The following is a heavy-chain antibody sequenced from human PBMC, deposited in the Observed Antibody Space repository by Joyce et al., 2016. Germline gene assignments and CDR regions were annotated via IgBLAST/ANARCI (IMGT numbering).Heavy chain of an antibody. CDR2: IIPTFGKP. CDR1: GGTFSMND. V-gene: IGHV1-69*01. Sequence: QVQLRQSGAEVKKPGSSVKVSCETSGGTFSMNDMNWVRQAPGQGLEWKGGIIPTFGKPTYEQKFRARVTITADESTSTAYMELRILRSEDTAVYYCARDNRQGYYDDINYRRGMDVWGQGTTVTVSS. J-gene: IGHJ6*01. CDR3: ARDNRQGYYDDINYRRGMDV. D-gene: IGHD3-16*01.